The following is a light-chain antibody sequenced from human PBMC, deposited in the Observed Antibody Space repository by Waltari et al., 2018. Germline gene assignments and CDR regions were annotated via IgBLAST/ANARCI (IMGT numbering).Light chain of an antibody. Sequence: ELVLTQSPGTLSLSPGERATLACRASQSVGRFLAWYQQKPGQAPRLLISQASNRATGIADRFSGSGSGTDVSLTISRLEAEDFAVYYCQNHERLPATFGQGTKVEI. CDR1: QSVGRF. CDR3: QNHERLPAT. CDR2: QAS. J-gene: IGKJ1*01. V-gene: IGKV3-20*01.